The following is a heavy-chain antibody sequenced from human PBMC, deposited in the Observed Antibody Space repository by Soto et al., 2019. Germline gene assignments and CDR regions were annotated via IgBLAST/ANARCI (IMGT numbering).Heavy chain of an antibody. CDR3: ARDQISVVVPAAILGYYYGMDV. CDR1: GYTFTSYY. J-gene: IGHJ6*02. CDR2: INPSGGST. D-gene: IGHD2-2*01. Sequence: ASVKVSCKASGYTFTSYYMHWVRQAPGQGLEWMGIINPSGGSTSYAQKFQGRVTMTRDTSTSTVYMELSSLRSEDTAVYYCARDQISVVVPAAILGYYYGMDVWGQGTTVTVSS. V-gene: IGHV1-46*01.